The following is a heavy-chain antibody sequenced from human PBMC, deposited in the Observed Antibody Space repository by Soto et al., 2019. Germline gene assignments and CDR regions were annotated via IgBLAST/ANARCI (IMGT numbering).Heavy chain of an antibody. D-gene: IGHD3-22*01. V-gene: IGHV3-15*01. Sequence: EVQLVESGGGLVKPGGSLRLSCSASGFTFTNAWMSWVRQAPGKGLEWVGRIKRKTDGGTTDYAAPVKDRFTISRDDSKNTLYLQMNSLKTEDTAVYYCTTGLSSGYYSVDYWGQGTLVTVSS. CDR2: IKRKTDGGTT. CDR3: TTGLSSGYYSVDY. CDR1: GFTFTNAW. J-gene: IGHJ4*02.